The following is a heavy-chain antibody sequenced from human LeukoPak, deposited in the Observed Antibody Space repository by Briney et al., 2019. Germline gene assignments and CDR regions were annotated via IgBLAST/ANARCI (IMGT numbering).Heavy chain of an antibody. V-gene: IGHV3-23*01. J-gene: IGHJ4*02. CDR2: ISGSGSKT. CDR1: GFTFSSYS. D-gene: IGHD3-16*01. Sequence: GGSLRLSCAASGFTFSSYSMAWVRQAPGKGLEWVSVISGSGSKTYYADSVKGRFTISRDNFKNTLDLQMNSLRAEDTAVYYCARSNDYPDYWGQGTLVTVSS. CDR3: ARSNDYPDY.